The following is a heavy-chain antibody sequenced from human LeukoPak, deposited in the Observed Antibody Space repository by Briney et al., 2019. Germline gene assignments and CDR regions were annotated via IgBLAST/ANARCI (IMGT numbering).Heavy chain of an antibody. Sequence: PGGSLRLSCAASGFTFTDYYMSWIRQAPGKGLEWLSYISSGSSDTNYADSVKGRFTISRDNSKNTLYLQMSSLRAEDTAVYYCVSPSYGSGSYELDYWGQGTLVTVSS. V-gene: IGHV3-11*06. J-gene: IGHJ4*02. D-gene: IGHD3-10*01. CDR1: GFTFTDYY. CDR2: ISSGSSDT. CDR3: VSPSYGSGSYELDY.